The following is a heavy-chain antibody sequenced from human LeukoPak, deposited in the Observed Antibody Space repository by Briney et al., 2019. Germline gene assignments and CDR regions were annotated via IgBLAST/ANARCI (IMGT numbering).Heavy chain of an antibody. CDR2: IYPGDSDT. V-gene: IGHV5-51*01. J-gene: IGHJ4*02. CDR3: ARHRLEFPYSSGWFD. D-gene: IGHD6-19*01. CDR1: GYSFTSYW. Sequence: GESLKISCKGSGYSFTSYWIGWVRQMPGKGLEWMGIIYPGDSDTAYSPSFQGHVTISADKSISTAYLQWSSLKASDTAMYYCARHRLEFPYSSGWFDWGQGTLVTVSS.